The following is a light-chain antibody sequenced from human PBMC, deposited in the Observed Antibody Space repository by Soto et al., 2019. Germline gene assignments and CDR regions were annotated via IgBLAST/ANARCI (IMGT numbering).Light chain of an antibody. CDR3: QQYKTYMYT. CDR1: QSIDSW. V-gene: IGKV1-5*03. CDR2: RAS. Sequence: DIQMTQSPSPLSASVGDRVTITCRASQSIDSWLAWYQQKPGKAPKLLIYRASSLESGVPSRFSGSRSGTDFTLTISSLQPDDFATYYCQQYKTYMYTFAQGTKLEIK. J-gene: IGKJ2*01.